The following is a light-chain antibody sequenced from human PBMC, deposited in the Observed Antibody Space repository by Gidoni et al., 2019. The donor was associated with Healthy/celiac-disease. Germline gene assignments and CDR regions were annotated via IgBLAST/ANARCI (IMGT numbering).Light chain of an antibody. CDR2: GAA. CDR3: QQYGSSPPTT. J-gene: IGKJ1*01. CDR1: QRVSSSY. V-gene: IGKV3-20*01. Sequence: EIVLTQSPATLSLSPGERATLSCRASQRVSSSYLAWYQQKPGQAPRLLIYGAASRATGLPDRFSGSGSGTDFTLTISRLEPEDFAVYYCQQYGSSPPTTFGQGTKVEIK.